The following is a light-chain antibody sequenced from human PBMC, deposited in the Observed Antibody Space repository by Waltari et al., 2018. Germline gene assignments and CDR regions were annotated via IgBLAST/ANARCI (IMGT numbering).Light chain of an antibody. Sequence: EIVLTQSPATLSLSPGERATLSCRASQTVRSYLAWYQQKPGQAPRLLIFAASRRAPGIPAKFSGSGSGTDFTLTVSNLEPEDFAVYYCQQRSNWPYTFGQGTRVEIK. J-gene: IGKJ2*01. CDR2: AAS. CDR1: QTVRSY. V-gene: IGKV3-11*01. CDR3: QQRSNWPYT.